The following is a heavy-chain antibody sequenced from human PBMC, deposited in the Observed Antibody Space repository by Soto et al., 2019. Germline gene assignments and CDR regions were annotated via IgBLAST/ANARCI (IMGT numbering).Heavy chain of an antibody. J-gene: IGHJ6*02. CDR2: IIPIFGTA. Sequence: GASVKVSCKVSGGTFSSYAISWVRQAPGQGLEWMGGIIPIFGTANYAQKFQGRVTITADKSTSTAYMELSSLRSEDTAVYYCARPSIYSSGWYSSHYYYYYGMDVWGQGTTVTVSS. CDR1: GGTFSSYA. D-gene: IGHD6-19*01. V-gene: IGHV1-69*06. CDR3: ARPSIYSSGWYSSHYYYYYGMDV.